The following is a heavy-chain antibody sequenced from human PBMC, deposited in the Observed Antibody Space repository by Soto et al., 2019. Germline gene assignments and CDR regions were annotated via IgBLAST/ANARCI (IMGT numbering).Heavy chain of an antibody. D-gene: IGHD2-2*01. CDR3: AKDRVVVVPAARKSNWFDP. CDR1: GFTFSSYA. V-gene: IGHV3-23*01. J-gene: IGHJ5*02. Sequence: EVQLLESGVGLVQPWGSLRLSCAASGFTFSSYAMSWVRQAPGKGLEWVSASSCSGGSTYYADSVKGRFTLSRDNSKNTLYLQMNSLRAEDTAVYYCAKDRVVVVPAARKSNWFDPWGQGTLVTVSS. CDR2: SSCSGGST.